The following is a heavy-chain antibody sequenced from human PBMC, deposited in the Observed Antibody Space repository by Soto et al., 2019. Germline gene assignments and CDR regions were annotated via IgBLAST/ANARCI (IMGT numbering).Heavy chain of an antibody. D-gene: IGHD7-27*01. CDR2: IYYNGNT. V-gene: IGHV4-59*11. Sequence: QVQLQESGPGLVKPSETLSLTCTVSGGSISNHYWSWIRQPPGKGLEWIGYIYYNGNTNYNPSLKSRVTMSVDTSKNQISLKLSSVTAADTAVYYCARANLYSEYWGQGTPVPVSS. J-gene: IGHJ4*02. CDR3: ARANLYSEY. CDR1: GGSISNHY.